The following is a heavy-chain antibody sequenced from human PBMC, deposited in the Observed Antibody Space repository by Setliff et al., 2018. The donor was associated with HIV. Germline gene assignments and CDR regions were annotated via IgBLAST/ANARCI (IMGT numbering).Heavy chain of an antibody. V-gene: IGHV1-69*01. CDR3: ARLTYCGGDCYSTGASDI. D-gene: IGHD2-21*01. CDR2: IIPSFDST. Sequence: TCTVSGGTFSTYAIGWVRQAPGQGLEWLGGIIPSFDSTKYAQKFQGRVTITADESASTAYMELSSLRSEDTAVYYCARLTYCGGDCYSTGASDIWGQGTMVTVSS. J-gene: IGHJ3*02. CDR1: GGTFSTYA.